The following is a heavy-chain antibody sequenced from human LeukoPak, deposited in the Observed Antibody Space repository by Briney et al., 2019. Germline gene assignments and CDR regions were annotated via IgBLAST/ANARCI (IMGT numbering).Heavy chain of an antibody. V-gene: IGHV4-34*01. Sequence: SETLSLTCAVYGGSFSGYYWSWIRQPPGKGLEWIGEINHSGSTNYNPSLKSRVTISVDTSKNQFSLKLSSVTAADTAVYYCARMVVAARHPEHDYYMDVWGKGTTVTVSS. CDR3: ARMVVAARHPEHDYYMDV. J-gene: IGHJ6*03. CDR2: INHSGST. CDR1: GGSFSGYY. D-gene: IGHD6-6*01.